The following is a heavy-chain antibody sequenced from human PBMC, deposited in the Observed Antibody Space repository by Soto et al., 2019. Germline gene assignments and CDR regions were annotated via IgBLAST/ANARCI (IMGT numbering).Heavy chain of an antibody. CDR1: GYSFTSYW. CDR3: ARTSTTFGVVRS. D-gene: IGHD3-3*01. J-gene: IGHJ5*02. V-gene: IGHV5-51*01. CDR2: IYPHDSDT. Sequence: PGESLKISCKGSGYSFTSYWIGWVRQMPGKGPEWMGIIYPHDSDTRYSPSFQGQVTISADKSITTAYLQWSSLKASDTAMYYCARTSTTFGVVRSWGQGTPVTVSS.